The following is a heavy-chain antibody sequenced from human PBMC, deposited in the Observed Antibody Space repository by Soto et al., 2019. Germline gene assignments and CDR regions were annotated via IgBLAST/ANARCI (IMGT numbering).Heavy chain of an antibody. CDR3: AKDIVGGLTGGGIDY. CDR1: GFTFSSYG. D-gene: IGHD2-21*01. Sequence: GGSLRLSCAASGFTFSSYGMHWVRQAPGKGLEWVAVISYDGSNKYYADSVKGRFTISRDNSKNTLYLQMNSLRAEDTAVYYCAKDIVGGLTGGGIDYWGQGTLVTVSS. V-gene: IGHV3-30*18. J-gene: IGHJ4*02. CDR2: ISYDGSNK.